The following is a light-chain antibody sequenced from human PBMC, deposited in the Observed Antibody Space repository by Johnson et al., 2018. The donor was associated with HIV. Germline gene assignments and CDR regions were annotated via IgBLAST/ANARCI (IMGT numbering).Light chain of an antibody. CDR2: ESN. Sequence: QSVLTQPPSVSAAPGQKVTIPCSGSSSNIGKNSVSWYQQLPGTAPKLLIYESNKRPSGIPDRFYGSKSGTSATLGITGLQTGDEADYYCGTWDTRLSVLYFCGSGTKVTVL. V-gene: IGLV1-51*02. CDR1: SSNIGKNS. J-gene: IGLJ1*01. CDR3: GTWDTRLSVLYF.